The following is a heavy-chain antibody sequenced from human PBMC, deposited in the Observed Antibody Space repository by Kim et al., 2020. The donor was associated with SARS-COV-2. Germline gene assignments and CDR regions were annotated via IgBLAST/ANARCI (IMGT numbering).Heavy chain of an antibody. V-gene: IGHV4-59*01. CDR3: ARRDSSGYYPEDY. Sequence: YNPALKSRVTISVDTSKNQFSLKLSSVTAADTAVYYCARRDSSGYYPEDYWGQGTLVTVSS. D-gene: IGHD3-22*01. J-gene: IGHJ4*02.